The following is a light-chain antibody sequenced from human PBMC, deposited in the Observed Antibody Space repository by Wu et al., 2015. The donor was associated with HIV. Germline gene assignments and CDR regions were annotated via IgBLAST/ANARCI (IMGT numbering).Light chain of an antibody. CDR1: QSVSGS. J-gene: IGKJ2*01. Sequence: EIVLTQSPATLSLSPGERATLSCRASQSVSGSLAWYQQKRGQAPRLLIHDASNRATGIPDRFSGSGSGTAFTLTISRLEPEDFAVYYCQVYGTSSYTFGQGTKLEIK. CDR2: DAS. CDR3: QVYGTSSYT. V-gene: IGKV3-11*01.